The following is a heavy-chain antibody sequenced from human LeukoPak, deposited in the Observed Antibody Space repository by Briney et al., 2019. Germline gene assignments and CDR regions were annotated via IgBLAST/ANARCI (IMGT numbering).Heavy chain of an antibody. CDR3: AREGDLNFDY. CDR2: IFHTRNT. CDR1: GGSIESGTSY. D-gene: IGHD3-16*01. V-gene: IGHV4-39*07. Sequence: KPSETLSLSCSVSGGSIESGTSYWGWIRQTPGKGLEWIGSIFHTRNTFYTPSLKSRVTISVDRSKNQFSLKLSSVTAADTAVYYCAREGDLNFDYWGQGTLVTVSS. J-gene: IGHJ4*02.